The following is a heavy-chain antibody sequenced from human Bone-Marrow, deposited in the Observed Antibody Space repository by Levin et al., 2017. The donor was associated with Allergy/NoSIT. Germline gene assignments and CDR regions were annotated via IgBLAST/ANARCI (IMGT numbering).Heavy chain of an antibody. V-gene: IGHV1-8*01. Sequence: GASVKVSCKASRYTFTSYEINWVRQATGQGLEWMGWMNPNSGNTVYAQKFQGRVAMTRNISITTAYMELSSLRSEDTAVYYCATSRDYADYSFDFWGQGTLVTVSS. CDR3: ATSRDYADYSFDF. J-gene: IGHJ4*02. CDR1: RYTFTSYE. CDR2: MNPNSGNT. D-gene: IGHD4-17*01.